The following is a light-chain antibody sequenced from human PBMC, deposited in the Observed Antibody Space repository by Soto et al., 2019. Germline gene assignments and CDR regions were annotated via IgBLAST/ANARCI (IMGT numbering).Light chain of an antibody. CDR2: DVG. CDR1: SSDVVAYNY. V-gene: IGLV2-14*01. Sequence: QSALTQPASVSGSPGQSIAISCTGTSSDVVAYNYVSWYQQHPGRAPKLIIYDVGIRPSGVSDRFSGSKSGNTASLTISGLQAEDEADYYCSSYTTSSTYVFGTGTKVTVL. J-gene: IGLJ1*01. CDR3: SSYTTSSTYV.